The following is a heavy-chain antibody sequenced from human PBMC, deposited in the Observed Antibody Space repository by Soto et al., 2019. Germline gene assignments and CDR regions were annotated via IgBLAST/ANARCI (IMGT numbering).Heavy chain of an antibody. Sequence: QKQLLQSGAEVKKTGSSVKISCKTSGWIFTFKYLHWVRQAPGQGLEWLGWITPYNGNVKYAQHFQDRISLTRDNSLTPLFLELRNLRSEDTGLYYCARSATSGDQHFIDSWGQGTLVTVSS. CDR2: ITPYNGNV. CDR1: GWIFTFKY. D-gene: IGHD7-27*01. V-gene: IGHV1-45*02. CDR3: ARSATSGDQHFIDS. J-gene: IGHJ4*02.